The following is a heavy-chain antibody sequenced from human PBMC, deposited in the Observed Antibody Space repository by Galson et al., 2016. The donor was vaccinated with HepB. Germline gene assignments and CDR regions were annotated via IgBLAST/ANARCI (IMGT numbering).Heavy chain of an antibody. CDR2: ISWNSGRL. CDR3: VKGSGLILTGLFDS. J-gene: IGHJ4*02. V-gene: IGHV3-9*01. CDR1: GFAFDGSA. Sequence: SLRLSCAASGFAFDGSAMHWVRQRPRRGLEWVSGISWNSGRLDYADSVQGRFTIYRNNAKNPLYMQMKSLRTEDTAFYYFVKGSGLILTGLFDSWGQGTPVTVSS. D-gene: IGHD3-9*01.